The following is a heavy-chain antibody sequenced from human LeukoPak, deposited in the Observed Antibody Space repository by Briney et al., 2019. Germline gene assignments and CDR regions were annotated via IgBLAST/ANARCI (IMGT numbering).Heavy chain of an antibody. D-gene: IGHD2-2*01. Sequence: ASVKVSCKASGYTFTDYYMHWVRQAPGQGLEWMGWINPNSGGTNYAQKFQGRVTMTRDTSISTAYMELSRLRSDDTAVYYCASLGYCSSTCCLHFDYWGQGTLVTVSS. CDR1: GYTFTDYY. J-gene: IGHJ4*02. CDR2: INPNSGGT. V-gene: IGHV1-2*02. CDR3: ASLGYCSSTCCLHFDY.